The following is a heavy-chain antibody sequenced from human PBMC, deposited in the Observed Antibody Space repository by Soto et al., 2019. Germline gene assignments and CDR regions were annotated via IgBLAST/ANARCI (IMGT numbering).Heavy chain of an antibody. V-gene: IGHV3-74*01. CDR2: VNSDGSNT. D-gene: IGHD3-9*01. J-gene: IGHJ6*02. CDR3: AKDWSYGLDV. CDR1: GFSFSNTW. Sequence: EVQLVESGGGLVQPGGSLRLSCAASGFSFSNTWMHWVRQAPGKGLVWVSHVNSDGSNTNYADFVKGRFTVSRDNDRNTVYLQMNSLRADDTAVYYCAKDWSYGLDVWGQGTTVTVSS.